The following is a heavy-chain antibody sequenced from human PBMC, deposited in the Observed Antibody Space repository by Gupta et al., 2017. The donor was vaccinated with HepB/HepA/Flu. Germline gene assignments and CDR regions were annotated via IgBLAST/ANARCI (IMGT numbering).Heavy chain of an antibody. J-gene: IGHJ4*02. V-gene: IGHV4-59*01. CDR1: GDSISSYY. D-gene: IGHD4-23*01. CDR3: VRVLSVVTGHPLDY. CDR2: IYSSGSS. Sequence: QVQLQESGPGLVRPSETLSLTCTVSGDSISSYYWSWIRQPPGKGLEYIGYIYSSGSSNYNPSLKSRVTISVDTSKNQFSLKLSSVTAADTAVYYCVRVLSVVTGHPLDYWGQGTLVTVSS.